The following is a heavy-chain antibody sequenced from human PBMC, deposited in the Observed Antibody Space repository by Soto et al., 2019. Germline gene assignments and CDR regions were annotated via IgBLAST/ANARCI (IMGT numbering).Heavy chain of an antibody. J-gene: IGHJ4*02. Sequence: SGGSLRLSCAASGFTFSSYAMSWVRQAPGKGLEWVSAISGSGGSTYYADSVKGRFTISRDNSKNTLYLQMNSLRAEDTAVYYCAKIPEWLEPELTFDYWGQGTLVTVSS. D-gene: IGHD1-1*01. CDR2: ISGSGGST. V-gene: IGHV3-23*01. CDR1: GFTFSSYA. CDR3: AKIPEWLEPELTFDY.